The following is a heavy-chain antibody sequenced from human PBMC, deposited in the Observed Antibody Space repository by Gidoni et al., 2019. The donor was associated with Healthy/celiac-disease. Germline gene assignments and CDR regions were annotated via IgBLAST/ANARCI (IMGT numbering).Heavy chain of an antibody. Sequence: QVQLVESGGGGVQPGRSLRLSCAASGFPFSCYAMHWVRQAPGKGLEWVAVISYDGSNKYYADSVKGRFTISRDNSKNTLYLQMNSLRAEDTAVYYCARDPDCSGGSCYSAYVDYWGQGTLVTVSS. V-gene: IGHV3-30-3*01. CDR3: ARDPDCSGGSCYSAYVDY. D-gene: IGHD2-15*01. CDR1: GFPFSCYA. CDR2: ISYDGSNK. J-gene: IGHJ4*02.